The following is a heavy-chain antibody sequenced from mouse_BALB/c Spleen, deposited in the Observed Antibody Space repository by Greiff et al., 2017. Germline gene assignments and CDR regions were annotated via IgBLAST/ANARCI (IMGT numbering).Heavy chain of an antibody. Sequence: DVMLVESGGGLVQPGGSRKLSCAASGFTFSSFGMHWVRQAPEKGLEWVAYISSGSSTIYYADTVKGRFTISRDNPKNTLFLQMTSLRSEDTAMYYCARSGRYDGFAYWGQGTLVTVSA. CDR1: GFTFSSFG. CDR3: ARSGRYDGFAY. CDR2: ISSGSSTI. V-gene: IGHV5-17*02. J-gene: IGHJ3*01. D-gene: IGHD2-14*01.